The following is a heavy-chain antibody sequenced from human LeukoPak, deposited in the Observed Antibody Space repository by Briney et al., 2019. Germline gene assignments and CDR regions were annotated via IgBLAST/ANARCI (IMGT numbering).Heavy chain of an antibody. J-gene: IGHJ4*02. D-gene: IGHD2-15*01. CDR2: IYNSGIT. CDR3: ARGGVKWSYDY. CDR1: GGSLTNYY. Sequence: SETLSLTCTVSGGSLTNYYWSWIRQSPRKGLECIGYIYNSGITNYNPSLKSRVTISVDTSKNHFSLNLSSASAADTAVYYCARGGVKWSYDYWGREPWSPSPQ. V-gene: IGHV4-59*12.